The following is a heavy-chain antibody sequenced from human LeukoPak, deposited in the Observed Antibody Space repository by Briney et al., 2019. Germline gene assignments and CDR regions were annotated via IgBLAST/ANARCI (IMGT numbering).Heavy chain of an antibody. D-gene: IGHD5-24*01. V-gene: IGHV4-61*02. CDR1: GGSISSGSYY. CDR2: IYTSGST. Sequence: SETLSLTCTVSGGSISSGSYYWSWIRQPAGKGLEWIGRIYTSGSTNYNPSLKRRVTISVDTSKNQFSLKLSSVTAADTAVYYCAREKRDGYNYFDYWGQGTLVTVSS. CDR3: AREKRDGYNYFDY. J-gene: IGHJ4*02.